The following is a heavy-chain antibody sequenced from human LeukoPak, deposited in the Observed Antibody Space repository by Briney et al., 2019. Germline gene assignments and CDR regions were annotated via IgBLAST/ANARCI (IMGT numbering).Heavy chain of an antibody. J-gene: IGHJ4*02. CDR3: TSGICTIDF. Sequence: PGGSRRLSCAASGFTFNNAWMSWVRQAPGKGLEWVGRIKSRSDGGATDYAAPVTGRFTISRDDSRNTLYLELNSLKTEDTAVYYCTSGICTIDFWGQGTLVTVFS. CDR1: GFTFNNAW. V-gene: IGHV3-15*01. CDR2: IKSRSDGGAT. D-gene: IGHD1-1*01.